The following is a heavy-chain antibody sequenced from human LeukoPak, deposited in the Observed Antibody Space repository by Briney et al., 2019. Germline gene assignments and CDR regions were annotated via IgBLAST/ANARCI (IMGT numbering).Heavy chain of an antibody. CDR3: AKAHSGGSGSYPPFDF. D-gene: IGHD2-15*01. CDR2: ISGSGDST. J-gene: IGHJ4*02. Sequence: GGSLRLSCAASGFSFSSYGMRWVRQAPGKGLEWVSAISGSGDSTYYADSVKGRFTISRDNAMNTLYLQMNSLGAEDTAVYYCAKAHSGGSGSYPPFDFWGQGTLVTVSS. V-gene: IGHV3-23*01. CDR1: GFSFSSYG.